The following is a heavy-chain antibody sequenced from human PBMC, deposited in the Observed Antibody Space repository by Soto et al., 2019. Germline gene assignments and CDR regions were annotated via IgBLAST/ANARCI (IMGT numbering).Heavy chain of an antibody. J-gene: IGHJ4*02. D-gene: IGHD1-26*01. CDR2: ISYDGSNK. CDR1: GFTFSSYA. Sequence: QVQLVESGGGVVQPGRSLRLSCAASGFTFSSYAMHWVRQAPGKGLEWVAVISYDGSNKYYADSVKGRFTIYRDNSKNTLYQQMNTLRAEDTAVYYCARVPSSSGRAHFDYWGQGTLVTVSS. CDR3: ARVPSSSGRAHFDY. V-gene: IGHV3-30-3*01.